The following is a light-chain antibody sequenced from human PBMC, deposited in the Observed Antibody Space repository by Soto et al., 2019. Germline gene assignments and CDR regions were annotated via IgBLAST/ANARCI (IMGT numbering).Light chain of an antibody. CDR3: MQALQTPRT. Sequence: DIVMTQSPLSLPVTPGAPASISCRSSQSLLYSNGYNYLDWYLQKPGQSPQLLIYLGSNRASGVPDWFSGSGSGTAFTLKISRVEAEDVGVYYCMQALQTPRTFGQGTKVEIK. CDR2: LGS. J-gene: IGKJ1*01. V-gene: IGKV2-28*01. CDR1: QSLLYSNGYNY.